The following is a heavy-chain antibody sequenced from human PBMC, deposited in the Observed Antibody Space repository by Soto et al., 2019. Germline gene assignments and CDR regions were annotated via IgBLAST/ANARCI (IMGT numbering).Heavy chain of an antibody. D-gene: IGHD3-16*01. CDR2: IKQDGSEK. CDR1: GFTFSSYW. CDR3: GRGVRGMGAAFDY. V-gene: IGHV3-7*03. J-gene: IGHJ4*02. Sequence: GGSLRLSCAASGFTFSSYWMSWVRQAPGKGLEWVANIKQDGSEKYYVDSVKGRFTISRDNAKNSLYLQMNSLRAEDTAVYYCGRGVRGMGAAFDYWGQGTLVTVSS.